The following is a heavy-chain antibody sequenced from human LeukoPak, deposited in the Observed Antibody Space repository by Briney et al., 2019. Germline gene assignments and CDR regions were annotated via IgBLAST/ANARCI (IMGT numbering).Heavy chain of an antibody. CDR3: ATGSSSRRNDY. CDR2: ISYDGSNK. V-gene: IGHV3-30-3*01. D-gene: IGHD6-6*01. CDR1: GFTFSSYA. Sequence: GGSLRLSCAASGFTFSSYAMHWVRQAPGKGLEWVAVISYDGSNKYYADSVKGRFTISRDSSKNTLYLQMNSLRAEDTAVYYCATGSSSRRNDYWGQGTLVTVSS. J-gene: IGHJ4*02.